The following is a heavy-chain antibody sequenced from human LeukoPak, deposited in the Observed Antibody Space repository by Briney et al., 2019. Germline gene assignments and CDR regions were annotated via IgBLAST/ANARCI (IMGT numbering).Heavy chain of an antibody. CDR1: RYTFTTSG. CDR2: ISAYNGNT. D-gene: IGHD3-22*01. J-gene: IGHJ4*02. Sequence: APVKVSSKASRYTFTTSGLTWVRQAPGQGLEGMGWISAYNGNTNSAQKLQGRVTMTTDKYPSTAYLELRSLRSADTAVYYCARVHISGYYYGGDYWGQGTLVTVSS. V-gene: IGHV1-18*01. CDR3: ARVHISGYYYGGDY.